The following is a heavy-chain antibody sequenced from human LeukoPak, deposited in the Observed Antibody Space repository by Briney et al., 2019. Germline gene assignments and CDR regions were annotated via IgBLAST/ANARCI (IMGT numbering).Heavy chain of an antibody. V-gene: IGHV1-69*01. D-gene: IGHD2-2*01. J-gene: IGHJ5*02. Sequence: SVKVSCKAAGATFSSYAISRVRQAPRQGLEWRGGILPIFGTANYAQKFQGRVTITADESTSTAYMELSSLRSEDTAVYYCAREAIRIVVVPAAMSWFDPWGQGTLVTVSS. CDR3: AREAIRIVVVPAAMSWFDP. CDR1: GATFSSYA. CDR2: ILPIFGTA.